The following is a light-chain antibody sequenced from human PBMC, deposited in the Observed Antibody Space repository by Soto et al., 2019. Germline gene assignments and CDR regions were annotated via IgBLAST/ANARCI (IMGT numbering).Light chain of an antibody. CDR1: QSVTSSY. V-gene: IGKV3-20*01. CDR2: DAS. CDR3: QQYGSTPVT. J-gene: IGKJ1*01. Sequence: EIVLTQSPGTLSLSPGERATLSCRASQSVTSSYLAWYQQKPGQAPKLLIYDASSRATGIPDRFSGSGSGTDFTLTISGLEPEDFAVYYCQQYGSTPVTFGQGTKLDIK.